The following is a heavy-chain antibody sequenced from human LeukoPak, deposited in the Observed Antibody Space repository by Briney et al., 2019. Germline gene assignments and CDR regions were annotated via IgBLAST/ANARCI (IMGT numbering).Heavy chain of an antibody. V-gene: IGHV1-18*01. CDR2: ISAYNGNT. Sequence: ASVKVSCKASGYTFTSYGISWVRQAPGQGLEWMGWISAYNGNTNYAQKLQGRVTMTTDTSTSTAYMELRSLRSDDTAVYYCARGRAPQSRYYYYYYGMDVWGQGTTVTVSS. D-gene: IGHD5-24*01. J-gene: IGHJ6*02. CDR3: ARGRAPQSRYYYYYYGMDV. CDR1: GYTFTSYG.